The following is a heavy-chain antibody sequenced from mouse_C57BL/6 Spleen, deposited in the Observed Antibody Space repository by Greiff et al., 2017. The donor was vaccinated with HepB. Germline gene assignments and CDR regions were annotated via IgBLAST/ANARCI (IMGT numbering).Heavy chain of an antibody. V-gene: IGHV1-80*01. CDR2: IYPGDGDT. J-gene: IGHJ1*03. CDR3: ARWGYYGYDWYFDV. CDR1: GYAFSSYW. Sequence: VQLQQSGAELVKPGASVKISCKASGYAFSSYWMNWVKQRPGKGLEWIGQIYPGDGDTNYNGKFKGKATLTADKSSSTAYMQLSSLTSEDSAVYFFARWGYYGYDWYFDVWGTGTTVTVSS. D-gene: IGHD2-2*01.